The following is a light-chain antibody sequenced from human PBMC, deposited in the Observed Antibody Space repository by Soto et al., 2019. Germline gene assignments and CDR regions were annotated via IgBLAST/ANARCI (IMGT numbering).Light chain of an antibody. V-gene: IGLV2-14*01. CDR2: DVS. CDR1: SSDVGGYNY. J-gene: IGLJ2*01. CDR3: SSYTSSSAPHVV. Sequence: QSVLTQPASVSGSPGQSITISCTGTSSDVGGYNYVSWYQQHPGKAPKLMIYDVSNRPSGVSNRFSGSKSGNTASLTISGLQAEDEAEYYCSSYTSSSAPHVVFGGGTKLTVL.